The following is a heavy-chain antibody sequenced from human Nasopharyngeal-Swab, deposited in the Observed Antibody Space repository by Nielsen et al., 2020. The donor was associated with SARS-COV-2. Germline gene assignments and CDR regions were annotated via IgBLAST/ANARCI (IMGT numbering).Heavy chain of an antibody. J-gene: IGHJ4*02. Sequence: GGSLRLSCAASGFTFSNAWMSWVRQAPGKGLEWVGRIKSKTDGGTTDYAAPVKGRFTTSRDDSKNTLYLQMNSLKTEDTAVYYCTTRRLWFGELLMSDYWGQGTLVTVSS. CDR2: IKSKTDGGTT. V-gene: IGHV3-15*01. CDR1: GFTFSNAW. CDR3: TTRRLWFGELLMSDY. D-gene: IGHD3-10*01.